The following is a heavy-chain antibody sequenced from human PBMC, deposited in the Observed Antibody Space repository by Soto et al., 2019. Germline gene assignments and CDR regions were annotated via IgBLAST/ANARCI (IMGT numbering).Heavy chain of an antibody. V-gene: IGHV3-7*01. D-gene: IGHD3-9*01. J-gene: IGHJ4*02. CDR2: IKQDGSEE. Sequence: EMQLVESGGGLVQPGGSLRLSCVASGFTFNHYWMSWVRQAPGKGLEWVASIKQDGSEENYVDSVKGRFAISRDNAKNSLYLQMESLRSEDTALYYCARDLSPGNILTGYLFLGGGNDFWGQGTLVTVSP. CDR3: ARDLSPGNILTGYLFLGGGNDF. CDR1: GFTFNHYW.